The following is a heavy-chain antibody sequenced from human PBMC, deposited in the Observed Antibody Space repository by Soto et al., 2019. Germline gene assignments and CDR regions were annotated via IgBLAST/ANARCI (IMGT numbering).Heavy chain of an antibody. J-gene: IGHJ4*02. D-gene: IGHD3-22*01. Sequence: SVKVSCKASGGTFSTYAINWVRQAPGQGLEWMGGIIPIFGTANYAQKFQDRVTITADESTSTAYMELSSLRSEDTAVYYCASHSFYYDSSGYYPPLGYWGQGTMVTVSS. CDR2: IIPIFGTA. CDR3: ASHSFYYDSSGYYPPLGY. V-gene: IGHV1-69*13. CDR1: GGTFSTYA.